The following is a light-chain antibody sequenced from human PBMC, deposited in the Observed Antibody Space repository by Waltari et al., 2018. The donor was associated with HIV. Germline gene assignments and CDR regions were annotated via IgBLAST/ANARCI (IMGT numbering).Light chain of an antibody. CDR2: GAS. V-gene: IGKV3-15*01. J-gene: IGKJ2*01. Sequence: EIVMTQSPATLSVSPGESAILSCRASQSVTTNLAWYQQKPGQAPRLLIYGASTRATGIPARFSGSGSGTGFTLTISSLQSEDFAIYYCQQYNNWPPEDTLGQGTKLEIK. CDR1: QSVTTN. CDR3: QQYNNWPPEDT.